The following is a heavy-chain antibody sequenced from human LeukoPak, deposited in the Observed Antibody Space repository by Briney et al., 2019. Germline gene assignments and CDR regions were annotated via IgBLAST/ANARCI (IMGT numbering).Heavy chain of an antibody. Sequence: GKSLRLSCAASGFTFSDYAMHWVRQAPGKGLGWVAVISDDGSDKRYADSVKGRFTISRDNSKNTLYLQMNSLRPEDTAVYFCARQSGWCFDDWGQGTLVTVSS. CDR1: GFTFSDYA. CDR2: ISDDGSDK. CDR3: ARQSGWCFDD. D-gene: IGHD6-19*01. J-gene: IGHJ4*02. V-gene: IGHV3-30*04.